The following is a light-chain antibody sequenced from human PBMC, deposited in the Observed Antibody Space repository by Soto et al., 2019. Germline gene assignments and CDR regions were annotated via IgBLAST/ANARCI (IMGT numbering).Light chain of an antibody. V-gene: IGKV1-5*01. CDR1: QGISSY. J-gene: IGKJ1*01. Sequence: DIQMTQSPSTLSASVGDRVTITCRASQGISSYLAWYQQKPGEAPKLLIYDVSNLETGVPSRFSGSGSGTEFSLTIRSLQPDDFASYYCQQYDYSRTFGQGTKVDIK. CDR3: QQYDYSRT. CDR2: DVS.